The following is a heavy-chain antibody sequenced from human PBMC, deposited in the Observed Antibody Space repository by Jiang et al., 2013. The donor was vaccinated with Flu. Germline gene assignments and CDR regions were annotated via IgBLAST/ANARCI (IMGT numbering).Heavy chain of an antibody. J-gene: IGHJ4*02. Sequence: GAEVKKPGASVKVSCRASGYTFIKFDVNWVRQAPGRGLEWMGWISAYSGDTYYAQKLQGRVTLTTDTSTSTAYMELRSLRSDDTAVYYCARDDYDYVWGSYRYGPNFDYWGQGTLVTVSS. D-gene: IGHD3-16*02. CDR1: GYTFIKFD. CDR2: ISAYSGDT. CDR3: ARDDYDYVWGSYRYGPNFDY. V-gene: IGHV1-18*01.